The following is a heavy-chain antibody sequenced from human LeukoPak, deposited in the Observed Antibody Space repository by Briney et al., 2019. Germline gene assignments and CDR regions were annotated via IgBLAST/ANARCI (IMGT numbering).Heavy chain of an antibody. V-gene: IGHV1-69*05. J-gene: IGHJ6*02. CDR3: ASTYCSSTSCYLYYYYGMDV. CDR2: IIPIFGTA. CDR1: GGTFSSYA. Sequence: GASVKVSCKASGGTFSSYAISWVRQAPGQGLEWMGGIIPIFGTANYAQKFQGRVTITTDESTSTAYMELSSLRSEDTAVYYCASTYCSSTSCYLYYYYGMDVWGQGTTVTVSS. D-gene: IGHD2-2*01.